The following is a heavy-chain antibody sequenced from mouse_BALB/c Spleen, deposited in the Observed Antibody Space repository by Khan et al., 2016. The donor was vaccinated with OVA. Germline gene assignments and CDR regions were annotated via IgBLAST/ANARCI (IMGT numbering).Heavy chain of an antibody. CDR3: AGGNYSGYYFDY. J-gene: IGHJ2*01. CDR1: GYSITSGYA. V-gene: IGHV3-2*02. D-gene: IGHD1-1*01. CDR2: ISYSGVT. Sequence: EVQLQESGPGLVKPSQSLSLTCTVTGYSITSGYAWNWIRQFPGNKLEWMGYISYSGVTSYTPSLKSRISITRDTSKNQFFLQLNSVTTEDTSTYYCAGGNYSGYYFDYWGQGTTLTVSS.